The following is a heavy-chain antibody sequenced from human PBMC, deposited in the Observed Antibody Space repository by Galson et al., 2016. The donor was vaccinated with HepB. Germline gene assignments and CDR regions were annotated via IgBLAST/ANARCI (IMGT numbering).Heavy chain of an antibody. CDR3: ARDVGDREGAFDF. D-gene: IGHD3-16*01. CDR1: GGSISSGGYY. CDR2: ISYSGSSEST. V-gene: IGHV4-31*03. Sequence: TLSLTCTVSGGSISSGGYYWTWIRQHPGKGLEWIGYISYSGSSESTFYNRSLKSRVSISLATSKNHFSLDLTSVTVADTAVYYCARDVGDREGAFDFWGQGTLVTVSS. J-gene: IGHJ3*01.